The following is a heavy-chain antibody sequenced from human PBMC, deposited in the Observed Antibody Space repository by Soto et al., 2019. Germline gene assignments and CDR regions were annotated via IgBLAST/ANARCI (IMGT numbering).Heavy chain of an antibody. Sequence: SETLSLTCAVSGGSISSGGYSWSWIRQPPGKGLEWIGYIYHSGSTYYNPSLKGRVTISVDRSKNQFSLKLSSVTAADTAVYYCARARYYDFWRGYYPNWFDPWGQGTLVTVSS. D-gene: IGHD3-3*01. V-gene: IGHV4-30-2*01. CDR2: IYHSGST. CDR1: GGSISSGGYS. J-gene: IGHJ5*02. CDR3: ARARYYDFWRGYYPNWFDP.